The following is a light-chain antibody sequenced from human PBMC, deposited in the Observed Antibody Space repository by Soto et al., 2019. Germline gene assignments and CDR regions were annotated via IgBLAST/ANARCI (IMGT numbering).Light chain of an antibody. CDR2: EVS. CDR1: HSPLHITGETF. Sequence: DVVMTQTPLSLSVSPVQPASISFKSIHSPLHITGETFLFWYLQKPGQSPQLLIYEVSTRVSGVPDRFSGSGSGTDFTLEISRVETDDVGIYYCMQSTQLPPTFGQGTRLEIK. V-gene: IGKV2D-29*02. CDR3: MQSTQLPPT. J-gene: IGKJ5*01.